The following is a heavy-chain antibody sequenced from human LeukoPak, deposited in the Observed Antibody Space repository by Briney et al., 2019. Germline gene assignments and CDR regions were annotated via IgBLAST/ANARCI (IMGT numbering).Heavy chain of an antibody. CDR1: GGSISSGSYY. CDR2: IYYSGST. D-gene: IGHD4-11*01. CDR3: ASQQVTVSMTVYFDY. J-gene: IGHJ4*02. Sequence: SETLSLTCTVSGGSISSGSYYWSWIRQPAGKGLEWIGYIYYSGSTNYNPSLKSRVTISVDTSKNQFSLKLSSVTAADTAVYYCASQQVTVSMTVYFDYWGQGTLVTVSS. V-gene: IGHV4-61*10.